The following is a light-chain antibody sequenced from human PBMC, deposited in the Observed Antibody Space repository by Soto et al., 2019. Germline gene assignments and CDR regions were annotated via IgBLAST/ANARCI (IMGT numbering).Light chain of an antibody. CDR1: QTISSW. CDR2: KAS. CDR3: QRYDSYSEA. Sequence: DIQMTQSPSTLSGSVGDRVTITCRASQTISSWLAWYQQKPGKAAKLLIDKASTLKSGVPSRFSGSGSGTEFTLTIRSLQPDDFATYYCQRYDSYSEAFGQANQVEPK. J-gene: IGKJ1*01. V-gene: IGKV1-5*03.